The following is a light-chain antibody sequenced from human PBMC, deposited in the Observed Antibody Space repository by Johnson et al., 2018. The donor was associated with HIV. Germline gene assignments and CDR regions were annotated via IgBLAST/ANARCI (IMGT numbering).Light chain of an antibody. CDR2: ENN. J-gene: IGLJ1*01. CDR1: SSNIGNNY. CDR3: GTWDGTLSGV. V-gene: IGLV1-51*02. Sequence: QSVLTQPPSVSAAPGQKVTISCSGSSSNIGNNYVSWYQQFPGTAPKLLIYENNKRPSGIPDRFSGSKSGTSATLGITGLQAGDEADYYCGTWDGTLSGVFGTGTKVTVL.